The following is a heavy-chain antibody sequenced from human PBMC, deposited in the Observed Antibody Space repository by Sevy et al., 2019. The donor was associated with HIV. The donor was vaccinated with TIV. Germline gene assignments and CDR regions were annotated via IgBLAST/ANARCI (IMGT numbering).Heavy chain of an antibody. CDR2: FGTSSSYI. J-gene: IGHJ3*02. CDR3: ARANLLSSGSYDAFDI. Sequence: GGSLRLSCAASGFNFITYTMNWVRQAPGKGLEWVSSFGTSSSYIYYANSVRGRFTISRDNAKNSLYLQMNSLRAEDMAVYYCARANLLSSGSYDAFDIWGHGTMVTVSS. CDR1: GFNFITYT. V-gene: IGHV3-21*01. D-gene: IGHD3-22*01.